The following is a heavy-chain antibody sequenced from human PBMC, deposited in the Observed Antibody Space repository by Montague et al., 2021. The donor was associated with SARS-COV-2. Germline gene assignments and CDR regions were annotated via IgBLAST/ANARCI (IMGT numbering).Heavy chain of an antibody. V-gene: IGHV4-61*02. D-gene: IGHD2-15*01. J-gene: IGHJ4*02. CDR2: IYTSGST. Sequence: TLSLTCTVSGDSISSGTYYWNWVREPAGKGLEWIGRIYTSGSTNYNPSLKSRVTMSVDTSKNQFSLRLISVTAADTAVYYCARDQPAYCTGGHCYPFDYWGQGTLVTVSS. CDR1: GDSISSGTYY. CDR3: ARDQPAYCTGGHCYPFDY.